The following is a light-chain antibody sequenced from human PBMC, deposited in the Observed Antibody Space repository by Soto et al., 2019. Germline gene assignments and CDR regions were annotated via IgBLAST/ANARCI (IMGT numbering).Light chain of an antibody. J-gene: IGKJ4*01. CDR1: QSVSSNS. Sequence: EIVLTQSPATVSLSPGARATLSCGASQSVSSNSLAWYQRKPGLAPRLLIYDASSRATGIPDRFSGGGSGTDFTLTISRLEPEDFAVYYCQQYGSFPLTFGGGTKVDIK. CDR3: QQYGSFPLT. V-gene: IGKV3D-20*01. CDR2: DAS.